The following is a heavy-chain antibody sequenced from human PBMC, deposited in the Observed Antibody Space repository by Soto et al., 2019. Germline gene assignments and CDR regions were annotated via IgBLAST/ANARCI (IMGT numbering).Heavy chain of an antibody. CDR3: GHPNTIFGVVINFRDYYYGMDV. Sequence: ASVKVSCKASGYTFTSYAMHWVRQAPGQRLEWMGWINAGNGNTKYSQKFQGRVTITRDTSASTAYMELSSLRSEDTALYYCGHPNTIFGVVINFRDYYYGMDVWGQGTTVTVSS. J-gene: IGHJ6*02. CDR2: INAGNGNT. D-gene: IGHD3-3*01. V-gene: IGHV1-3*01. CDR1: GYTFTSYA.